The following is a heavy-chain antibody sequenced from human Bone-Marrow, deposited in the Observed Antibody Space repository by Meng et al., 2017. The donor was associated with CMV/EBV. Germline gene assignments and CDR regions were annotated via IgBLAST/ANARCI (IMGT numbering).Heavy chain of an antibody. D-gene: IGHD6-6*01. CDR2: VPHDRTYI. CDR3: ARDEKLVPFDS. J-gene: IGHJ4*02. CDR1: GFTFSNYA. V-gene: IGHV3-30*04. Sequence: GGSLRLSCAASGFTFSNYAMHWVRQAPGKGLEWVAVVPHDRTYIYYADSVKGRFTISRDNSKNTLYLQMNSLRAEDTAIYYCARDEKLVPFDSWGQGTLVTFYS.